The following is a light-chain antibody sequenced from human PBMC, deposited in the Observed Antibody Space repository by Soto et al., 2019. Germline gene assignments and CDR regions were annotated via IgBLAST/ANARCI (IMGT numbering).Light chain of an antibody. CDR3: QVWDSSSDHYV. V-gene: IGLV3-21*02. Sequence: SYELTQPPSVSVAPGQTARISCGGNDIASKSVHWSQQKPGQAPVLVVYDDNDRPSGIPERFSGSNSGDTATLTISRVEAGDEADYYCQVWDSSSDHYVFGSGTKFTVL. CDR1: DIASKS. J-gene: IGLJ1*01. CDR2: DDN.